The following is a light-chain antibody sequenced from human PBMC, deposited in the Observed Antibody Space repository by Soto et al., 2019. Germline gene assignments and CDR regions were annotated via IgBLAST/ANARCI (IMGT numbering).Light chain of an antibody. CDR3: QLRSDWPPTYT. Sequence: EIVLTQSPATLSLSPGTGAPLSCRASQIVTCSLAWNQQRPAQAPRLLIYDTFTRATGIPARFSAKGAGTDFTLTISSLEPEDSAVYFCQLRSDWPPTYTFGQGTKLE. CDR2: DTF. CDR1: QIVTCS. V-gene: IGKV3-11*01. J-gene: IGKJ2*01.